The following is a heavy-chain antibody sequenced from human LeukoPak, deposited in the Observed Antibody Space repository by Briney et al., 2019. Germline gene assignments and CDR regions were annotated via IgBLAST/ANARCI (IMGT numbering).Heavy chain of an antibody. V-gene: IGHV1-69*13. J-gene: IGHJ3*02. CDR1: GGTFSSYA. CDR2: IIPIFGTA. CDR3: ARGPHTSSWYKHAFDI. Sequence: GASVKVSCKASGGTFSSYAISWVRQAPGQGLEWMGGIIPIFGTANYAQKFQGRVTITADESTSTAYMELSSLRSDDTAVYYCARGPHTSSWYKHAFDIWAQGTMVTVSS. D-gene: IGHD6-13*01.